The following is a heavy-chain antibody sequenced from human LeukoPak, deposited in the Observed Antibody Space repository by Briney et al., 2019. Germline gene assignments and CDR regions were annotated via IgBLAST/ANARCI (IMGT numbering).Heavy chain of an antibody. Sequence: SETLSLTCTVSGGSISSGSYYWSWIRQPAGKGLEWIGRIYTSGSTNYNPSLKSRVTISVDTSKDQFSLKLSSVTAADTAVYYCARHDTDRGVFFDSWGQGTLVTVSS. D-gene: IGHD3-9*01. CDR3: ARHDTDRGVFFDS. CDR1: GGSISSGSYY. V-gene: IGHV4-61*02. CDR2: IYTSGST. J-gene: IGHJ4*02.